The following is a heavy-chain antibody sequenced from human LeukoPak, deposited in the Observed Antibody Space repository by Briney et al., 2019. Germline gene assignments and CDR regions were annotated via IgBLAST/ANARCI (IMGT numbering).Heavy chain of an antibody. CDR2: INHSGST. J-gene: IGHJ1*01. V-gene: IGHV4-38-2*01. CDR3: ARGPRPDVVITTYFFFQH. CDR1: GYSISSGYY. D-gene: IGHD3-22*01. Sequence: SSETLSLTCAVSGYSISSGYYWGWIRQPPGKGLEWIGEINHSGSTNYNPSLKSRVTISVDTSKNQFSLKLSSVTAADTAVYYCARGPRPDVVITTYFFFQHWGQGTLVTVSS.